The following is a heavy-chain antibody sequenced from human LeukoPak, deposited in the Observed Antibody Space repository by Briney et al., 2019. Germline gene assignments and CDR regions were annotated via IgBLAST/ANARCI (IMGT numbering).Heavy chain of an antibody. CDR3: ARLISSGATVY. D-gene: IGHD6-19*01. Sequence: ASVKVSCKASGYTFKTYGISWVRQAPGQGLEWMGWINPNSGGTNYAQKFQGRVTMTRDTSISTAYMELSRLRSDDTAVYYCARLISSGATVYWGQGTLVTVSS. CDR1: GYTFKTYG. CDR2: INPNSGGT. V-gene: IGHV1-2*02. J-gene: IGHJ4*02.